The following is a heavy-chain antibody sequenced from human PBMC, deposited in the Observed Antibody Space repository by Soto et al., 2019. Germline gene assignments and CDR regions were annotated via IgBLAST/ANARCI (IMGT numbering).Heavy chain of an antibody. J-gene: IGHJ4*02. V-gene: IGHV3-23*01. CDR1: GFTFSSYA. D-gene: IGHD3-3*01. Sequence: EVQLLESGGGLVQPGGSLRLSCAASGFTFSSYAMSWVRQAPGKGLEWVSAISGSGGSTYYADSVKGRFTISRDNSKNTLYLQMNSLRAEDTVVYYCAKDPDGFLEWLYDYWGQGTLVTVSS. CDR2: ISGSGGST. CDR3: AKDPDGFLEWLYDY.